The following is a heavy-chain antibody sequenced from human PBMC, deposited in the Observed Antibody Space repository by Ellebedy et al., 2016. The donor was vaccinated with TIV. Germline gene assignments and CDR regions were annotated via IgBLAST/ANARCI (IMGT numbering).Heavy chain of an antibody. V-gene: IGHV1-69*04. CDR1: GCTFSSDA. CDR2: IIPILGIP. J-gene: IGHJ3*02. D-gene: IGHD1-26*01. Sequence: SVKVSXXASGCTFSSDAFSWVRQAPGERLEWMGRIIPILGIPNYAQKFQGRVTISADKSTSTVSLELSSLRSDDTALYYCARVSRWEAFDIWGQGTMVTVSS. CDR3: ARVSRWEAFDI.